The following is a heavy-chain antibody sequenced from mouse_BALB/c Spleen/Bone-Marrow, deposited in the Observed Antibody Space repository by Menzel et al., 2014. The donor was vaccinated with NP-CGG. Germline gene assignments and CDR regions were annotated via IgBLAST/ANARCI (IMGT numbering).Heavy chain of an antibody. CDR3: TRDAMDY. V-gene: IGHV5-6-4*01. J-gene: IGHJ4*01. CDR2: ISSGGSYT. Sequence: EVMLVESGGGLVKPGGSLKLSCAASGFTFSSYTMSWVRQTPEKRLEWVATISSGGSYTYYPDSVKGRFTISRINAKNTLYQQMSSLKSEGTAMYYCTRDAMDYWGQGTSVTVSS. CDR1: GFTFSSYT.